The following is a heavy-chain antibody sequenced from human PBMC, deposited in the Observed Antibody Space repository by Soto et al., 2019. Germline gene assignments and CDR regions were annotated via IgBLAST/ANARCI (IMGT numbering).Heavy chain of an antibody. J-gene: IGHJ3*02. CDR3: ASQYDSSGYDAFDI. Sequence: SETLSLTCPVYGGSFSGYYWSWIRQPPGKGLEWIGEINHSGSTNYNPSLKSRVTISVDTSKNQFSLKLSSVTAADTAVYYCASQYDSSGYDAFDIWGQGTMVTVSS. CDR1: GGSFSGYY. D-gene: IGHD3-22*01. CDR2: INHSGST. V-gene: IGHV4-34*01.